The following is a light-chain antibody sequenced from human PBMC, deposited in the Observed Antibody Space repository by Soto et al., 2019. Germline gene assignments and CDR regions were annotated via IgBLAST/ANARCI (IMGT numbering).Light chain of an antibody. CDR1: QSITNR. Sequence: DIQMTQSPSTLSASVGDRVTITCRASQSITNRLAWYQQRPGKAPKVLIYDASSLESGVPARFSGSGSGTEFILTISSLQPDDFATYCCQHYGGMWAFGQGTKVEIK. V-gene: IGKV1-5*01. J-gene: IGKJ1*01. CDR2: DAS. CDR3: QHYGGMWA.